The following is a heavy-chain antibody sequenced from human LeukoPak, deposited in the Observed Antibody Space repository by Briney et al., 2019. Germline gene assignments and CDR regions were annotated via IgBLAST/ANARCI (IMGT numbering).Heavy chain of an antibody. D-gene: IGHD3-10*01. V-gene: IGHV1-69*13. CDR3: ARVDGGYYGSADY. J-gene: IGHJ4*02. CDR2: IIPIFGTA. Sequence: SVKVSCKASGGTFSSYAISWVRQAPGQGLEWMGGIIPIFGTANYAQKFQGRVTITADESTSTAYMELSSLRSGDTAVYYCARVDGGYYGSADYWGQGTLVTVSS. CDR1: GGTFSSYA.